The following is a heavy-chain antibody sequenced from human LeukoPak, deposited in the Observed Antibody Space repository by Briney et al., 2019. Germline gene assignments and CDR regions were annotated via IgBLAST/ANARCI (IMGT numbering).Heavy chain of an antibody. V-gene: IGHV3-23*01. CDR2: ISGSGGST. Sequence: GGSLRLSCAASRFTFSSYAMSWVRQAPGKGLEWVSAISGSGGSTYYADSVKGRFTISRDNSKNTLYLQMNSLRAEDTAVYYCAKVDNHMEPDYYYYGMDVWGQGTTVTVSS. J-gene: IGHJ6*02. CDR3: AKVDNHMEPDYYYYGMDV. CDR1: RFTFSSYA. D-gene: IGHD1-26*01.